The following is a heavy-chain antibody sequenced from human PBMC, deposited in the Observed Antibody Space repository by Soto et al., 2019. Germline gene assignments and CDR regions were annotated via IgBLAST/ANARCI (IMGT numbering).Heavy chain of an antibody. Sequence: GGSLRLSCAASGFTFSSYSMNWVRQAPGKGLEWVSSISSSSSYIYYADSVKGRFTISRDNAKNSLYLQMNSLRAEDTAVYYCVRDASPPDYGDPSFSYWGQGTLVTVSS. CDR1: GFTFSSYS. V-gene: IGHV3-21*01. D-gene: IGHD4-17*01. CDR2: ISSSSSYI. J-gene: IGHJ4*02. CDR3: VRDASPPDYGDPSFSY.